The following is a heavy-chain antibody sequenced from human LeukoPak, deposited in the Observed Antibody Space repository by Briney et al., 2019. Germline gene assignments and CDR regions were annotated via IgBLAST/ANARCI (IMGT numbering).Heavy chain of an antibody. CDR3: AQISVDTSRNRWSDFDS. CDR1: GFTFSSYA. Sequence: GRSLRLSCAASGFTFSSYAMHWVRQAPGKGLEWVAVISYDGSNKYYADSVKGRFTISRDNFKNTLYLQMNSLRAEDTAVYYCAQISVDTSRNRWSDFDSWGRGILITVSS. V-gene: IGHV3-30-3*01. CDR2: ISYDGSNK. D-gene: IGHD5-18*01. J-gene: IGHJ4*02.